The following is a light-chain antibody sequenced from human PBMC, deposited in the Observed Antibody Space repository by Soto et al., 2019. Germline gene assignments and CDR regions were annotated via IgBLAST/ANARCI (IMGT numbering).Light chain of an antibody. J-gene: IGKJ5*01. Sequence: EIVLTQSPATLSLSPGERATLSCRASQSVRSYLAWYQQKPGQAPRLLIYGASARATGIPARFSGSGAGTEFTLTISSLQSEDFAVYYCQTYDSWPLFGQGTRLEIK. CDR3: QTYDSWPL. CDR1: QSVRSY. V-gene: IGKV3-15*01. CDR2: GAS.